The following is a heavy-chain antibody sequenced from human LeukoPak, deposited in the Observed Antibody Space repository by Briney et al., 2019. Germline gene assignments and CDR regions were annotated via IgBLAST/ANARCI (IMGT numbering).Heavy chain of an antibody. CDR3: ARVCSAAGTGSRYYFDY. J-gene: IGHJ4*02. Sequence: ASVKVSCKASGYTFTGYYMHWVRQAPGQGLEWMGRINPNSGGTNYAQRFQGRVTMTRDTSISTAYMELSRLRSDDTAVYYCARVCSAAGTGSRYYFDYWGQGTLVTVSS. V-gene: IGHV1-2*06. CDR2: INPNSGGT. D-gene: IGHD6-13*01. CDR1: GYTFTGYY.